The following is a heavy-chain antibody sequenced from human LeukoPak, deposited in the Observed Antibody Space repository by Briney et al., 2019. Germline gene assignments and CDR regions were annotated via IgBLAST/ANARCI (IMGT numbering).Heavy chain of an antibody. D-gene: IGHD6-6*01. CDR1: GYTFNSYG. CDR2: VSVNTGNT. V-gene: IGHV1-18*04. J-gene: IGHJ4*02. CDR3: ARSSPVGYFDY. Sequence: ASVKVSCKASGYTFNSYGISWVRQAPGQGLEWMGWVSVNTGNTKYIQKFQGRVTMTTDTSTSTAYMELRGLRSDDTAVYFCARSSPVGYFDYWGQGTLVTVSS.